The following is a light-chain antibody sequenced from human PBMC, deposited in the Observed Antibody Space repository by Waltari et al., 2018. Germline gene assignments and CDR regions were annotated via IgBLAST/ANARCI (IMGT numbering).Light chain of an antibody. CDR2: EVT. J-gene: IGLJ2*01. CDR3: DSYAGTKTLL. V-gene: IGLV2-8*01. Sequence: QSALTQPPSASGSPGQSVTISCTGTSSDVGGYNFVSGYQRPPDKAPKRLIYEVTKRPSGVPDRFSGSKSGNTAFLTVSGLQAEDEGDYYCDSYAGTKTLLFGGGTKLTVL. CDR1: SSDVGGYNF.